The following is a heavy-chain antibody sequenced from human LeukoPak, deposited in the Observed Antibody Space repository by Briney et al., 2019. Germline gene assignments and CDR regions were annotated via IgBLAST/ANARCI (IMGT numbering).Heavy chain of an antibody. CDR2: ISGSAGST. CDR1: GFTFSGYA. D-gene: IGHD3-22*01. CDR3: AKLRDFYDSTGYSRFPY. J-gene: IGHJ4*02. Sequence: PGGSLRLSCAASGFTFSGYAMGWVRQAPGKGLEWVSAISGSAGSTYYADSVKGRFTISRDNSKNSLYPQMNSLRAEDTAVYYCAKLRDFYDSTGYSRFPYWGQGTLVTVSS. V-gene: IGHV3-23*01.